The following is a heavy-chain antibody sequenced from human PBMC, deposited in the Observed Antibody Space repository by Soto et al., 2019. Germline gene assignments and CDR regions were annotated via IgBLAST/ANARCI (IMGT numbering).Heavy chain of an antibody. CDR3: ARGAVTRYDY. V-gene: IGHV4-59*08. CDR1: GGSISRYY. CDR2: IYYSGTT. D-gene: IGHD4-17*01. Sequence: XXTLSLTFTVSGGSISRYYWSWIRQPPGKGLEWIGYIYYSGTTNYNPSLKSRVTISVDTSKNQFSLKLSSVTAADTAVYYCARGAVTRYDYWGQGTQVTVSS. J-gene: IGHJ4*02.